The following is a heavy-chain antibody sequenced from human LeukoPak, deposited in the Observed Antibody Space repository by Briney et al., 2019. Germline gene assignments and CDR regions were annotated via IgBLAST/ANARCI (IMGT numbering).Heavy chain of an antibody. CDR2: ISSNSRYI. Sequence: GGSLRLSCAASGFTFSTYSMNWVRQAPGKGLEWVSSISSNSRYIYYADSVKGRFTISRDNARSSLFLQMNSLRAEDTAVYYCTKDPGHVLRSFAYSEYWGQGTRVTVSS. D-gene: IGHD3-9*01. CDR3: TKDPGHVLRSFAYSEY. V-gene: IGHV3-21*01. J-gene: IGHJ4*02. CDR1: GFTFSTYS.